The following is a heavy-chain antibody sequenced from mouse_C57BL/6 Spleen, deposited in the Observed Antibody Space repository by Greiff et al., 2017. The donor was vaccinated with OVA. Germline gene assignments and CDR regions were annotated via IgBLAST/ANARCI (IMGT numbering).Heavy chain of an antibody. D-gene: IGHD1-1*01. CDR3: TTLLLPYAMDY. CDR1: GFNIKDDY. Sequence: EVQLQQSGAELVRPGASVTLSCTASGFNIKDDYMHWVKQRPEQGLEWIGWIDPENGDTEYASQFQGKATITADTSSNTAYLQLSSLTSEDTAVYYCTTLLLPYAMDYWGQGTSVTVSS. J-gene: IGHJ4*01. V-gene: IGHV14-4*01. CDR2: IDPENGDT.